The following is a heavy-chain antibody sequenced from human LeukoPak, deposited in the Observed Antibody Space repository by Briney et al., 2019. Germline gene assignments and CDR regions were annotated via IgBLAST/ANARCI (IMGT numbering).Heavy chain of an antibody. CDR3: ARGAGGPDY. Sequence: SGTLSLTCAISGASISSSYWSWIRQPPGKGLECIGYIHYSGKTKYNPSLESRVTISVDTSKNHFSLRMNSVTAADTAIYYCARGAGGPDYWGQGTLVTVPS. CDR2: IHYSGKT. CDR1: GASISSSY. V-gene: IGHV4-59*01. D-gene: IGHD3-16*01. J-gene: IGHJ4*02.